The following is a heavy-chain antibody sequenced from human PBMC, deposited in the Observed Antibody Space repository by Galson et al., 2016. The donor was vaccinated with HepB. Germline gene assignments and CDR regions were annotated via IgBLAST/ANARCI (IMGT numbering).Heavy chain of an antibody. D-gene: IGHD6-6*01. CDR3: ASGGRGEEYRAAFDI. Sequence: SLRLSCAASGFTFSSYSMNWVRQAPGKGLEWGSYISSSSSTIYYADSVKGRFTISRDNAKNSLYLQMNSLRDEDTAVYYCASGGRGEEYRAAFDIWGQGTMVTVSS. V-gene: IGHV3-48*02. CDR2: ISSSSSTI. CDR1: GFTFSSYS. J-gene: IGHJ3*02.